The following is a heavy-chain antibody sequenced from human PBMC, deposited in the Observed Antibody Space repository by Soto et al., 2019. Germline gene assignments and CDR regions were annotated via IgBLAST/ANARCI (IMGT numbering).Heavy chain of an antibody. D-gene: IGHD6-13*01. Sequence: PGGSLRLSCAASGMTFSQSAMHWVRQAPGKGLEWVAGIWNDGSFQDYVDSVKGRFSISRDNSKNTLYLQMNNPRADDTAIYYCARGIGVAGRFFYYYGLDVWGQGTPVTVSS. V-gene: IGHV3-33*04. CDR2: IWNDGSFQ. CDR3: ARGIGVAGRFFYYYGLDV. J-gene: IGHJ6*02. CDR1: GMTFSQSA.